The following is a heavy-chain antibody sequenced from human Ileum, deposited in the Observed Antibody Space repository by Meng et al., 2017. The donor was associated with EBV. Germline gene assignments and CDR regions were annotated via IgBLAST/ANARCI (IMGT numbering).Heavy chain of an antibody. D-gene: IGHD1-26*01. Sequence: QVQLQEPGPGLVNPSDTLSLTCAVSGYSISTTNWWGWIRQPPGKGLEWIGHIYYSGTTYNNPSLKSRVTMSIDPSKNQFSLKLSSVTAVDTAVYYCARNSESGSYIDYWGLGTLVTVSS. V-gene: IGHV4-28*01. J-gene: IGHJ4*02. CDR1: GYSISTTNW. CDR2: IYYSGTT. CDR3: ARNSESGSYIDY.